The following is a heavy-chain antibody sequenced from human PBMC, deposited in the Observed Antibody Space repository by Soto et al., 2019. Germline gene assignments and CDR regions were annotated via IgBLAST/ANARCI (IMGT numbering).Heavy chain of an antibody. Sequence: PSETLSLTCTVSGGSISSGGYYWSWIRQHPGKGLEWIGYIYYSGSTYYNPSLKSRVTISVDTSKNQFSLKLSSVTAADTAVYYCARASGVVEPDYYYYYCMDVWGQGTTVTVSS. CDR1: GGSISSGGYY. V-gene: IGHV4-31*03. CDR3: ARASGVVEPDYYYYYCMDV. D-gene: IGHD2-15*01. CDR2: IYYSGST. J-gene: IGHJ6*02.